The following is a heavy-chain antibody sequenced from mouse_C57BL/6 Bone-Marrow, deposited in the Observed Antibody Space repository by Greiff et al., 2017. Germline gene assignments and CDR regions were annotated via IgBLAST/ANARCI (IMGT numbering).Heavy chain of an antibody. D-gene: IGHD1-1*01. CDR1: GFNIKDDY. CDR3: TTSSSSPFDY. V-gene: IGHV14-4*01. J-gene: IGHJ2*01. Sequence: VQLQQSGAELVRPGASVKLSCTASGFNIKDDYMHWVKQRPEQGLEWIGWIDPDNGDTEYASKFQGKATITADTSSNTAYLQLSSLTSEDTDVYYCTTSSSSPFDYWGQGTTLTVSS. CDR2: IDPDNGDT.